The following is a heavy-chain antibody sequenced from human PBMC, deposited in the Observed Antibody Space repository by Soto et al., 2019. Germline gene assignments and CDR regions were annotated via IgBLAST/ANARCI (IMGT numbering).Heavy chain of an antibody. D-gene: IGHD5-12*01. V-gene: IGHV6-1*01. Sequence: SQTLSLTCAISGESVSSNSAAWQWIRESPSRGLEWLGRTYYRSNWYNDYAVSVKSRITINPDTSKNQFSLQLNSVTPEDTAVYYCARYPWIDAFDIWCQGTMVSVSS. CDR2: TYYRSNWYN. J-gene: IGHJ3*02. CDR1: GESVSSNSAA. CDR3: ARYPWIDAFDI.